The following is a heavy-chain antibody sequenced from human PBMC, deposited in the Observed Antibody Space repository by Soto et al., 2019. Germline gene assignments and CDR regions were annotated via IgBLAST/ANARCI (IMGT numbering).Heavy chain of an antibody. V-gene: IGHV1-2*04. Sequence: ASVKVSCKASGYTFTDYYIHWVRQAPGQGLEWMGWINPNSGGTNYAQKFQGWVTMTRDTSISTAYMDLRRLRSDDTAVYYCARAGKSSGDQNLVYYYYYMDVWGKGTTVTVSS. J-gene: IGHJ6*03. D-gene: IGHD4-17*01. CDR2: INPNSGGT. CDR1: GYTFTDYY. CDR3: ARAGKSSGDQNLVYYYYYMDV.